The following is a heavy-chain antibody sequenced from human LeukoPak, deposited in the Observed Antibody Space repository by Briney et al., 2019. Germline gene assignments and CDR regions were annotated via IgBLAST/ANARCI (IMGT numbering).Heavy chain of an antibody. CDR2: IYYSGST. D-gene: IGHD6-19*01. V-gene: IGHV4-39*07. J-gene: IGHJ4*02. CDR3: ARDLRSYSVAGN. CDR1: GGSISNSTHY. Sequence: SQTLSLTCIVSGGSISNSTHYWGWIRQPPGKGLEWIGSIYYSGSTYYNPSLKSRVTVSVDTSKNQFSLKLSSVTAADTAVYYCARDLRSYSVAGNWGQGTLVTVSS.